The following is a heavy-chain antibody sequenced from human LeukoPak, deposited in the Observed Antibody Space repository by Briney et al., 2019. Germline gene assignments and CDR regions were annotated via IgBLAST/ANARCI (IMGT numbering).Heavy chain of an antibody. Sequence: GSLRLSCAASGFTFSSYGMSWVRQAPGKGLEWVSAISGSGGSTYYADSVKGRFTISRDNSKNTLYLQMNSLRAEDTAVYYCAKGGGYGDYGSWYFDLWGRGTLVTVSS. CDR2: ISGSGGST. CDR3: AKGGGYGDYGSWYFDL. CDR1: GFTFSSYG. J-gene: IGHJ2*01. V-gene: IGHV3-23*01. D-gene: IGHD4-17*01.